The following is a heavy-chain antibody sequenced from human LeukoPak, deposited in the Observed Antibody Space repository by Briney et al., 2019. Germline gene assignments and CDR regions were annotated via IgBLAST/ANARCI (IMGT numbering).Heavy chain of an antibody. D-gene: IGHD3-22*01. CDR3: ARDRRGYYYDSSGLDY. J-gene: IGHJ4*02. CDR2: IIPILGIA. CDR1: GGTFSSYA. Sequence: SVKVSCKASGGTFSSYAISWVRQAPGQGLEWMGRIIPILGIANYAQKFQGRVTITADKSTSTAYMELSSLRSEDTAVYYCARDRRGYYYDSSGLDYRGQGTLVTVSS. V-gene: IGHV1-69*04.